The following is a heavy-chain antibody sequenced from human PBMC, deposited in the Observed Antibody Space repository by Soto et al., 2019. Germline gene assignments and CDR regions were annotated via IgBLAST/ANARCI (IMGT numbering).Heavy chain of an antibody. J-gene: IGHJ4*02. CDR2: IWYDASKQ. CDR3: AAWAEGATEVH. Sequence: GGSLRLSCETSGFSCSVYGMHWVRQAPGKGLEWVAVIWYDASKQFYAASVEGRFTISRDNSKAILYLQMNSLRAEDTAVYYCAAWAEGATEVHWGQGTLVTVSS. V-gene: IGHV3-33*01. D-gene: IGHD2-15*01. CDR1: GFSCSVYG.